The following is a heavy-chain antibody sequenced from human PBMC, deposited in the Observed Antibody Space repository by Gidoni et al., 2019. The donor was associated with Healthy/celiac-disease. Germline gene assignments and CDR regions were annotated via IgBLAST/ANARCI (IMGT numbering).Heavy chain of an antibody. V-gene: IGHV1-8*01. CDR3: ARGRRLLRYFDWLYGLTDTVFDY. J-gene: IGHJ4*02. D-gene: IGHD3-9*01. CDR2: MNPNSGNT. Sequence: QVQLVQSGAEVKKPGASVKVSCKASGYTFTSYDLNWVRQATGQGLEWMGWMNPNSGNTGYAQKFQGRVTMTRNTSISTAYMELSSLRSEDTAVYYCARGRRLLRYFDWLYGLTDTVFDYWGQGTLVTVSS. CDR1: GYTFTSYD.